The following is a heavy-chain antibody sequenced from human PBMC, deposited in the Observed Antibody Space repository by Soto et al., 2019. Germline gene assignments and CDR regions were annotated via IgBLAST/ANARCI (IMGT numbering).Heavy chain of an antibody. Sequence: QVQLVESGGGVVQPGRSLRLCCAASGFTFSSYGMHWVRQAPGEGLEWVAVIWYDGSNKYYADSVKGRFTISRDTSKNTLFLEMNSLRAEDTAVYYCVRDGGYYGAGSYFDPWGQGSLVTVSS. D-gene: IGHD3-10*01. CDR2: IWYDGSNK. V-gene: IGHV3-33*01. J-gene: IGHJ5*02. CDR1: GFTFSSYG. CDR3: VRDGGYYGAGSYFDP.